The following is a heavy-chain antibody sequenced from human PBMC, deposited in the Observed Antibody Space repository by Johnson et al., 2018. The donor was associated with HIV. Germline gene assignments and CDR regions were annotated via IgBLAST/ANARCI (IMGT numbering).Heavy chain of an antibody. Sequence: QVQLVESGGDLVKPGGSLRVSCLASGFVFSDSHMSWIRQAPGKGLEWISYISSGGSSIYYADSVRGRFTISRDNAKKSLFLQLSRLRDGDTGVYYCARGGTYNWSPDRIGNAFDIWGQGTTVTVSS. V-gene: IGHV3-11*04. CDR3: ARGGTYNWSPDRIGNAFDI. CDR2: ISSGGSSI. CDR1: GFVFSDSH. D-gene: IGHD1-20*01. J-gene: IGHJ3*02.